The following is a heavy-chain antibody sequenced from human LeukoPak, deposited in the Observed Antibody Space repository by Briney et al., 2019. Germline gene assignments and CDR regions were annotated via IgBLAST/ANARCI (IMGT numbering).Heavy chain of an antibody. CDR3: ARDLRVATYYYYMDV. V-gene: IGHV3-7*01. CDR1: GFTFSSYW. Sequence: GGSLRLSCAASGFTFSSYWMSWVRQAPGKGLEWVANIKQDGSEKYYVDSVKGRFTISRDNAKNSLYLQMNSLRAEDTAVYYCARDLRVATYYYYMDVWGKGTTVTVSS. J-gene: IGHJ6*03. CDR2: IKQDGSEK.